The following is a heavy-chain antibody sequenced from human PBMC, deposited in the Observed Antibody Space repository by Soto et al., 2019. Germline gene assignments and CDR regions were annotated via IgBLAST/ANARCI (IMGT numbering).Heavy chain of an antibody. CDR1: VFTFSSSV. Sequence: SLRLSCAASVFTFSSSVVHWVRQAPGKGLEWVAVISSDESNEDYADSVKGRFTISRDNSKNTLYLQMNSLRAEDTAVYYCARGLIKLEGGAFDIWGQGTMVTVSS. D-gene: IGHD3-16*01. V-gene: IGHV3-33*01. CDR2: ISSDESNE. CDR3: ARGLIKLEGGAFDI. J-gene: IGHJ3*02.